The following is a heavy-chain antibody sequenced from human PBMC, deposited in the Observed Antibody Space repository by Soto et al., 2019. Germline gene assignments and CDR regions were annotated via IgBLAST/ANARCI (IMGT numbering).Heavy chain of an antibody. J-gene: IGHJ4*02. D-gene: IGHD6-19*01. Sequence: GGSLRLSCAASGFTFSSYGMHWVRQAPGKGLEWVAVIWYDGSNKYYADSVKGRFTISRDNSKNTLYLQMNSLRAEDTAVYYCARTDSSGWYRGSVFDYWGQGTLVTVSS. V-gene: IGHV3-33*01. CDR3: ARTDSSGWYRGSVFDY. CDR2: IWYDGSNK. CDR1: GFTFSSYG.